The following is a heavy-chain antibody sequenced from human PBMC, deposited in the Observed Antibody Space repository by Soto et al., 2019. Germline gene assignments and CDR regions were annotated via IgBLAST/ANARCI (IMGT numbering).Heavy chain of an antibody. V-gene: IGHV3-15*01. J-gene: IGHJ6*02. CDR2: IKSKTDGGTT. CDR3: TTGALVVPADYYGMDV. Sequence: GGSLRLSCAASGFTFSNAWMSWVRQAPGKGLEWVGRIKSKTDGGTTDYAAPVKGRFTISRDDSKNTLYLQMNSLKTEDTAVYYCTTGALVVPADYYGMDVWGQGTTVTVSS. D-gene: IGHD2-2*01. CDR1: GFTFSNAW.